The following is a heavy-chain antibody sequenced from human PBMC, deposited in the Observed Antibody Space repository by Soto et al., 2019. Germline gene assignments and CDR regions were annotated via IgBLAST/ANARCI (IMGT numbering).Heavy chain of an antibody. CDR2: ISYDGRLQ. D-gene: IGHD5-18*01. J-gene: IGHJ5*02. V-gene: IGHV3-30*03. CDR3: VSDRGYGHASVPYT. Sequence: QAQLVESGGGVVQPGRSLRLSCAASGFAFSSYGMHWVRQAPATVLEWVAVISYDGRLQHYADSVTGRFTISTDNYRIMVLLKMSNLGAEDTAVYYCVSDRGYGHASVPYTWGQGTLVSVSS. CDR1: GFAFSSYG.